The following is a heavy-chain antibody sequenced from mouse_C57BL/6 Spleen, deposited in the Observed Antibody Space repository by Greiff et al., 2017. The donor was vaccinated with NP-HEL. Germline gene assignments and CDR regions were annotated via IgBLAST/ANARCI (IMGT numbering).Heavy chain of an antibody. D-gene: IGHD1-1*01. J-gene: IGHJ1*03. V-gene: IGHV1-63*01. CDR3: ARDYYGTRGYFDV. CDR1: GYTFTNYW. CDR2: IYPGGGYT. Sequence: QVQLKESGAELVRPGTSVKMSCKASGYTFTNYWIGWAKQRPGHGLEWIGDIYPGGGYTNYNVKFKGKATLTADKSSSTAYMQFSSLTSEDSAIYYCARDYYGTRGYFDVWGTGTTVTVSS.